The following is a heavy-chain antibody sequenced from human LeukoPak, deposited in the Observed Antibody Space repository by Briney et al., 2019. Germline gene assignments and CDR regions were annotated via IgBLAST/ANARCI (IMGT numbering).Heavy chain of an antibody. Sequence: PGGSLRLSCAASGFTFSSYAMSWVRQAPGKGLEWVSAISGSGGSTYYADSVEGRLTISRDNSKNTLYLQMNSLRAEDTAVYYCAKVTRLWFGPTDYWGQGTLVTVSS. CDR1: GFTFSSYA. D-gene: IGHD3-10*01. V-gene: IGHV3-23*01. CDR2: ISGSGGST. CDR3: AKVTRLWFGPTDY. J-gene: IGHJ4*02.